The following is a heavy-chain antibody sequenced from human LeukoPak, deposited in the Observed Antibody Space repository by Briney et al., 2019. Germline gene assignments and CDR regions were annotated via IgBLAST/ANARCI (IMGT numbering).Heavy chain of an antibody. V-gene: IGHV4-4*07. J-gene: IGHJ5*02. Sequence: SETLSLTCTVSGGSISSYYWSWIRQPAGKGLEWIGRFYSSGSTNYNPSLQSRVTMSVDTSKNQFSLKVNSVTAADTAVYYCARGLVYSSSWDNWFDPWGQGTLVIVSS. D-gene: IGHD6-13*01. CDR1: GGSISSYY. CDR3: ARGLVYSSSWDNWFDP. CDR2: FYSSGST.